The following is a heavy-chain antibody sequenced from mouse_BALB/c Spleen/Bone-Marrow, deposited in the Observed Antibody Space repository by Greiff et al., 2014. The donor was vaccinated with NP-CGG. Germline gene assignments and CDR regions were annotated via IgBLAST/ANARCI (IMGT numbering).Heavy chain of an antibody. Sequence: EVKLVESGGGLVKPGGSLKLSCAASGFTFSDFYMFWFRQTPEKRLEWVATISDGGTYIYYPDSVKGRFTISRDNAKNNLYLQMSSLKSEDTAMYYCARSGERYGAMDYWGQGTSVTVSS. V-gene: IGHV5-4*02. CDR1: GFTFSDFY. J-gene: IGHJ4*01. CDR3: ARSGERYGAMDY. CDR2: ISDGGTYI. D-gene: IGHD1-1*02.